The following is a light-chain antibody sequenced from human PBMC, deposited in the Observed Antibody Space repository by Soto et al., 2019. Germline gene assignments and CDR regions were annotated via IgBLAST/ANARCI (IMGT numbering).Light chain of an antibody. CDR3: QQYSLSPWT. Sequence: EIVFTYSSGTLSWSRGDGAALSCRASQSVSSGYLAWYQQKPGQAPRLLIYGASRRATGIPDRFSGSGSGTDFSLTIDRLEPEDLAMYHCQQYSLSPWTFGQGTKVDIK. J-gene: IGKJ1*01. V-gene: IGKV3-20*01. CDR1: QSVSSGY. CDR2: GAS.